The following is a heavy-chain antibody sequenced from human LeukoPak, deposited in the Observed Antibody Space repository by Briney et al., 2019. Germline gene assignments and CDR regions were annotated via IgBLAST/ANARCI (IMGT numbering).Heavy chain of an antibody. D-gene: IGHD5-24*01. CDR2: IIPIFGTA. V-gene: IGHV1-69*05. CDR3: ARGDAEMATTSGFDY. Sequence: ASVKVSCKASGGTFSSYAISWVRQAPGQGLEWMGGIIPIFGTANYAQKFQGRVTITTDGSTSTAYMELSSLRSEDTAVYYCARGDAEMATTSGFDYWGQGTLVTVSS. J-gene: IGHJ4*02. CDR1: GGTFSSYA.